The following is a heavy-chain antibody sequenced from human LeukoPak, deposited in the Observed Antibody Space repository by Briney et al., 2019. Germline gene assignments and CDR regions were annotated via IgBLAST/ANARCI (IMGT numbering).Heavy chain of an antibody. J-gene: IGHJ4*02. CDR2: IDWDDDK. Sequence: SGPALVKPTQTLTLTCTFSGFSPSTSEMCVSWIRQPPGKALEWLARIDWDDDKYYITSLKTRLTISKDTPKNQVVLTMTNMDPVDTATYYCARTHSSGWFDYWGQGTLVTVSS. V-gene: IGHV2-70*11. CDR3: ARTHSSGWFDY. CDR1: GFSPSTSEMC. D-gene: IGHD6-19*01.